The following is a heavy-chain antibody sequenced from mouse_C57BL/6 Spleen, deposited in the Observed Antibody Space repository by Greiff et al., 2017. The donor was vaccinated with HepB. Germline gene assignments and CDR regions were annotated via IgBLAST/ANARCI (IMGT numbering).Heavy chain of an antibody. D-gene: IGHD1-1*01. J-gene: IGHJ1*03. CDR3: ARPTGDWYFDV. CDR1: GYTFTDYY. Sequence: EVQLQQSGPELVKPGASVKISCKASGYTFTDYYMNWVKQSHGKSLEWIGDINPNNGGTSYNQKFKGKATLTVDKSSSTAYMELRSLTSEDSAVYYCARPTGDWYFDVWGTGTTVTVSS. CDR2: INPNNGGT. V-gene: IGHV1-26*01.